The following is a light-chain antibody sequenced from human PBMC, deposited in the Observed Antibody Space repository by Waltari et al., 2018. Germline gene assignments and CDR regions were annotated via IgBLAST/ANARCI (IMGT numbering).Light chain of an antibody. Sequence: QSALPQPPPAPGSPGQSVTISCTGTISDFVGSAFVPGHQQHPAKPPELLIYEVTKRPSGVPDRFSGSRSGNTASLTLSGLQAEDEAAYYCSSYTADNNVIFGGGTKLAVL. J-gene: IGLJ2*01. CDR1: ISDFVGSAF. CDR3: SSYTADNNVI. V-gene: IGLV2-8*01. CDR2: EVT.